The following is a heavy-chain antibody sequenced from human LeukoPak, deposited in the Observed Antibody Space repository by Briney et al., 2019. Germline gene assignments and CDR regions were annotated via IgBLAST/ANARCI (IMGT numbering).Heavy chain of an antibody. CDR3: ARDLGIAVAGRYFDC. D-gene: IGHD6-19*01. J-gene: IGHJ4*02. CDR1: GYTFTGYG. Sequence: GASVKVSCKASGYTFTGYGISWVRQAPGQGLEWMGWISAYNGNTNYAQKLQGRVTMTTDTSTSTAYMELRSLRSDDTAVYYCARDLGIAVAGRYFDCWGQGTLVTVSS. V-gene: IGHV1-18*04. CDR2: ISAYNGNT.